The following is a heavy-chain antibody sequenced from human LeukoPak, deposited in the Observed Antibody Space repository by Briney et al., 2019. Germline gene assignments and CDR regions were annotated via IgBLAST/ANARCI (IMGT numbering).Heavy chain of an antibody. Sequence: PGGSLRLSCAASGFTFNIYGMSWVRQAPGKGLVWVSSISGSGGTTYYADSVKGRFTISRDNSKNTLYLQMNSLRADDTAVYYCAKRGEVATTGLGKFYFDSWGQGTLVTVSS. J-gene: IGHJ4*02. CDR2: ISGSGGTT. CDR3: AKRGEVATTGLGKFYFDS. D-gene: IGHD5-24*01. V-gene: IGHV3-23*01. CDR1: GFTFNIYG.